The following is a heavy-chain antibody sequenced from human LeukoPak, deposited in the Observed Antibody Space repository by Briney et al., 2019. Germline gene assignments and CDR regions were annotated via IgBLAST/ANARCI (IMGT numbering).Heavy chain of an antibody. CDR2: ISKDGSHK. CDR1: GFTFSSYS. V-gene: IGHV3-30*03. D-gene: IGHD3-10*01. Sequence: GGSLRLSCAASGFTFSSYSMNWVRQAPGKGLEWVTVISKDGSHKNYADSVKGRFTISRDNSMNTLFLQMNSLRTDDTAVYFCARDAYYSSGTYFDYWGQGTLVTVSS. CDR3: ARDAYYSSGTYFDY. J-gene: IGHJ4*02.